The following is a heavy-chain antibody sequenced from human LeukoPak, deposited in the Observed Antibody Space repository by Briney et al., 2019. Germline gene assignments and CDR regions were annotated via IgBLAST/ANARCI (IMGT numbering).Heavy chain of an antibody. CDR3: ARALPGDYYYPMDV. CDR1: GFTFSNYW. D-gene: IGHD1-14*01. V-gene: IGHV3-74*01. CDR2: ISSDESIT. Sequence: GGSLRLSCAASGFTFSNYWMHWVRQAPGKGLVWVSRISSDESITSYADSVKGRFTISRDKSKNTLYLQMNSLRVEDTAVYYCARALPGDYYYPMDVWGQGTTVTVSS. J-gene: IGHJ6*02.